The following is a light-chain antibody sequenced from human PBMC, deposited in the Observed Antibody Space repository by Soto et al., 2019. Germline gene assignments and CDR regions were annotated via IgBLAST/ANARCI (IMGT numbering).Light chain of an antibody. CDR3: SSYTSSHVV. J-gene: IGLJ2*01. CDR2: DVS. Sequence: QSALTQPASVSGSPGQSTTISCTGTSSDVGGYNYVSWYQHHPGQAPKLMIYDVSNRNSGVYNRFSVSKSGNTASLTISGLQAEDEADYYCSSYTSSHVVFGGGTKLNVL. V-gene: IGLV2-14*03. CDR1: SSDVGGYNY.